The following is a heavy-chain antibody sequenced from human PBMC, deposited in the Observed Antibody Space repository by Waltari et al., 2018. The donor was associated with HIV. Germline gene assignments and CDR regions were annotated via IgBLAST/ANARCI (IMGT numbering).Heavy chain of an antibody. J-gene: IGHJ3*02. CDR3: ARDRNYYYDSSGYFFNAFDI. Sequence: QVQLQESGPGLVKPSQTLSLPCTVSGASIRRGSYYWSWIRQPAGKGLEWIGRIYTSGSTNYNPSLKSRVTISVDTSKNQFSLKLSSVTAADTAVYYCARDRNYYYDSSGYFFNAFDIWGQGTMVTVSS. CDR2: IYTSGST. D-gene: IGHD3-22*01. V-gene: IGHV4-61*02. CDR1: GASIRRGSYY.